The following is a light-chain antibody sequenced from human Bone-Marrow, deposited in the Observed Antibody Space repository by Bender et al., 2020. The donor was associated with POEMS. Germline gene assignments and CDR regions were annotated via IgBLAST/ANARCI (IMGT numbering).Light chain of an antibody. Sequence: QSALTQPASVAGSPGQPITISCSGTSSDVGGYSLVSWYQQRPGKAPKLIIYDVSIRPSGVSNRFSGSKSGNTASLTISGLLAEDEADYYCLSYTTISTWVFGGGTKLTVL. CDR2: DVS. V-gene: IGLV2-14*02. CDR3: LSYTTISTWV. CDR1: SSDVGGYSL. J-gene: IGLJ3*02.